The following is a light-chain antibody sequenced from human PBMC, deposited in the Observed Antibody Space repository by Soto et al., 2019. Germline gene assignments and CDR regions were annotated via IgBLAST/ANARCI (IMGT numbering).Light chain of an antibody. J-gene: IGLJ3*02. CDR2: EAF. V-gene: IGLV2-14*01. CDR3: SSFTSTNTWV. CDR1: SSDVDGHDY. Sequence: QSALTQVASVSGSPGQSITISCTATSSDVDGHDYVSWYLQHPGKAPKLLIYEAFNRPSGVSDRFSGSKSGSTASLTISGLQAEDEGDYYCSSFTSTNTWVFGGGTKVTVL.